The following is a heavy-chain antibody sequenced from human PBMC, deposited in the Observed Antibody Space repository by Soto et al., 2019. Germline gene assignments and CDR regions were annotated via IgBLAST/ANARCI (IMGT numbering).Heavy chain of an antibody. J-gene: IGHJ6*02. Sequence: QVQLVQSGAEVKKPGASVKVSCKASGYTFTGYYMHWVRQAPGQGLEWMGWINPNSGGTNYAQKFQGWVTMTRDTSISTAYMELSRLRSDDTAVYYCARWAAGLTGYYWTYYGMDVWGQGTTVTVSS. CDR2: INPNSGGT. CDR3: ARWAAGLTGYYWTYYGMDV. D-gene: IGHD3-9*01. V-gene: IGHV1-2*04. CDR1: GYTFTGYY.